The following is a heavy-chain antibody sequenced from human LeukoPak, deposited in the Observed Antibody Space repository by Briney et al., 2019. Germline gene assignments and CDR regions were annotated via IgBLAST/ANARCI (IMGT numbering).Heavy chain of an antibody. Sequence: SETLSLTCAVYGGSLSGYYWSWIRQPPGKGLEWIGYIYHSGSTYYNPSLKSRVTISVDRSKNQFSLKLSSVTAADTAVYYCARDGPELLPRVAFDIWGQGTMVTVSS. D-gene: IGHD2-15*01. CDR1: GGSLSGYY. J-gene: IGHJ3*02. V-gene: IGHV4-34*01. CDR3: ARDGPELLPRVAFDI. CDR2: IYHSGST.